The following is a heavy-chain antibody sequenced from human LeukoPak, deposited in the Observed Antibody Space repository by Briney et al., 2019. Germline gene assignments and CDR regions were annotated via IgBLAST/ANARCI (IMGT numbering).Heavy chain of an antibody. CDR2: ISGTGASI. CDR3: AKDPRGGYSGSWYFDY. D-gene: IGHD5-12*01. J-gene: IGHJ4*02. Sequence: AGSLRRSCSASGFTFSSYVLSWVRQAPGKGLEWVSAISGTGASIYYADSVKGRFTISRDNSKNTLYLQMNSLTAEDTAVYYCAKDPRGGYSGSWYFDYWGQGTLVTVSS. CDR1: GFTFSSYV. V-gene: IGHV3-23*01.